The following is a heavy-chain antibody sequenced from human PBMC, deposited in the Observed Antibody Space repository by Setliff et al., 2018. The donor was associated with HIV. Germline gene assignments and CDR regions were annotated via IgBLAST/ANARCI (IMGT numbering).Heavy chain of an antibody. CDR1: GSTFSTYD. D-gene: IGHD6-13*01. CDR2: MNPNSGNT. V-gene: IGHV1-8*01. CDR3: ASSWSRIRYYGMDV. J-gene: IGHJ6*02. Sequence: GASVKVSCKPSGSTFSTYDINWVRQATGQGLEWMGWMNPNSGNTGYAQKFQGRVTMTRNTSISTAYMELSSLRSDDTAVYYCASSWSRIRYYGMDVWGQGTTVTSP.